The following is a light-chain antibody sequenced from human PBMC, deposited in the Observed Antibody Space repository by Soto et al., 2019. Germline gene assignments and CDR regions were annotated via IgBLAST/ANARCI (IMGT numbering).Light chain of an antibody. J-gene: IGLJ1*01. CDR1: SSDVGGYKY. V-gene: IGLV2-14*01. CDR2: EVS. Sequence: VLTQPASVSGSPGQSITISCTGTSSDVGGYKYVSWYQQHPGKTPKLMIYEVSNRPSGVSNRFSGSKSGNTASLTISGLQAEDEADYYCSSYTGSNTRYVFGTGTKVTVL. CDR3: SSYTGSNTRYV.